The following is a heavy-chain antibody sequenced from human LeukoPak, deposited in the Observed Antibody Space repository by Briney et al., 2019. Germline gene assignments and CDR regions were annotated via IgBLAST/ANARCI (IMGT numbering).Heavy chain of an antibody. CDR1: GFTFSSYA. Sequence: GRSLRLSCAASGFTFSSYAMHWVRQAPGKGLEWVTDISYDGSNKYYADSVKGRFTISRDNSKNTLYLHMNRLSAEDTAVYYCARGVYGSGSYWGAFDIWGQGTMVTVSS. J-gene: IGHJ3*02. D-gene: IGHD3-10*01. CDR3: ARGVYGSGSYWGAFDI. CDR2: ISYDGSNK. V-gene: IGHV3-30*04.